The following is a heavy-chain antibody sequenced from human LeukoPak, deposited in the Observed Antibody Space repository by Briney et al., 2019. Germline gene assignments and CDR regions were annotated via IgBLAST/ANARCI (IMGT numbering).Heavy chain of an antibody. CDR1: GFTFSSHP. CDR2: ISGRGVRT. J-gene: IGHJ6*03. D-gene: IGHD4-17*01. CDR3: AKYGVHFYYMDV. Sequence: GGSLRLSCAASGFTFSSHPMTWVRQAPGEGLEWVSSISGRGVRTYYADPVRGRFTISRDNSKNTLYLQLNSLRAEDTAVYYCAKYGVHFYYMDVWGKGTMVTVSS. V-gene: IGHV3-23*01.